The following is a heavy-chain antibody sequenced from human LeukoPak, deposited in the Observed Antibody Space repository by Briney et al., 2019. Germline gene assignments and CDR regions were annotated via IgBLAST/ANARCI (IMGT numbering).Heavy chain of an antibody. D-gene: IGHD5-18*01. CDR1: GFTFSSYA. V-gene: IGHV3-23*01. Sequence: PGGSLRLSCAASGFTFSSYAMSWVRQAPGKGLEWVSAISGSGGSTYYADSVKGRFTISRDNSKNTLYLQMNSLRAEDTAVYYCAEDEAPHTAFDAFDIWGQGTMVTVSS. CDR3: AEDEAPHTAFDAFDI. J-gene: IGHJ3*02. CDR2: ISGSGGST.